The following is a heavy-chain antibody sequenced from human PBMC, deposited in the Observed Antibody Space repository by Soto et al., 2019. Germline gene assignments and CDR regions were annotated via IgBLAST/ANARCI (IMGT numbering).Heavy chain of an antibody. CDR3: TSYYDFWSGYDPTNYYYGMDV. V-gene: IGHV3-49*04. CDR1: GFTFGDYA. CDR2: IRSKAYGGTT. Sequence: QPGGSLRLSCTASGFTFGDYAMSWARQAPGKGLEWVGFIRSKAYGGTTEYAASVKGRFTISRDDSKSIAYLQMNSLKTEDTAVYYCTSYYDFWSGYDPTNYYYGMDVWGQGTTVTVSS. D-gene: IGHD3-3*01. J-gene: IGHJ6*02.